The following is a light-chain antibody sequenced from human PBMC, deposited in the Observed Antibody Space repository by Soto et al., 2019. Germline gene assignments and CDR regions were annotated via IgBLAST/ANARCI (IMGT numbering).Light chain of an antibody. CDR3: QQYSSPPWT. J-gene: IGKJ1*01. V-gene: IGKV3-20*01. CDR2: GAS. CDR1: QSVPGNY. Sequence: EIVLTQSPGTLYLSPGERATLSCRASQSVPGNYLAWLQQKPGQAPRLLIYGASSRATGNPDRFSGSGSGTDFTLTLTRLERDDFAVYYCQQYSSPPWTLGQGTKVETK.